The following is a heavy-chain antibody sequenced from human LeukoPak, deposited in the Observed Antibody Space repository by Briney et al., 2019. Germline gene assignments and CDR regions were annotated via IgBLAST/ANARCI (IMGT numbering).Heavy chain of an antibody. CDR3: AKDSYASGSHGD. Sequence: GGSLRLSCAASGLTFSNFAMSWVRQAPGKGLEWVANVKQDGRATYYGDSVKGRFTISRDNAQNSLYLQMNSLRAEDTAVYYCAKDSYASGSHGDWGQGTLVTASS. J-gene: IGHJ4*02. V-gene: IGHV3-7*05. CDR1: GLTFSNFA. CDR2: VKQDGRAT. D-gene: IGHD3-10*01.